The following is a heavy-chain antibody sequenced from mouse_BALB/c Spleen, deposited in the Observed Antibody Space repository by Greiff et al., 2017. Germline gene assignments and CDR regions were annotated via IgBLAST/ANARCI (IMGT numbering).Heavy chain of an antibody. CDR3: ARWFYDGYIWFAD. Sequence: EVQVVESGGDLVKPGGSLKLSCAASGFTFSSYGMSWVRQTPDKRLEWVATISSGGSYTYYPDSVKGRFTISRDNAKNTLYLQMSSLKSEDTAMYYCARWFYDGYIWFADWGQGTLVTVSA. V-gene: IGHV5-6*01. D-gene: IGHD2-3*01. CDR2: ISSGGSYT. CDR1: GFTFSSYG. J-gene: IGHJ3*01.